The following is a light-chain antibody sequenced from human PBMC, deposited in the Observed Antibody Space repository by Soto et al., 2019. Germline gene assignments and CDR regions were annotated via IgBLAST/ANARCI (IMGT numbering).Light chain of an antibody. CDR1: QSVRSER. CDR2: DAS. J-gene: IGKJ1*01. V-gene: IGKV3-20*01. CDR3: QQYDDWPPA. Sequence: EIVLTQSPDTLSLSPGERATLSCRASQSVRSERLAWYQHKRGQAPRLVIFDASSRATGIPERFSGSGSGTDFTLTITRLEPEDFAVYFCQQYDDWPPAFGQGTKVEVK.